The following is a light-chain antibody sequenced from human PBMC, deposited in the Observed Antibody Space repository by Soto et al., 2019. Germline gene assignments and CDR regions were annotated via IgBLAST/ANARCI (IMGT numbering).Light chain of an antibody. J-gene: IGKJ1*01. CDR2: DAS. V-gene: IGKV1-5*01. CDR1: QSISSW. CDR3: QQYNSYSVT. Sequence: DIQMTQSPSTLSASLGDRITITFRASQSISSWLAWYQQKPGKAPKLLIYDASSLESGVPSRFSGSGSGTEFTLTISSLQPDDFATYYCQQYNSYSVTFGQGTKVDIK.